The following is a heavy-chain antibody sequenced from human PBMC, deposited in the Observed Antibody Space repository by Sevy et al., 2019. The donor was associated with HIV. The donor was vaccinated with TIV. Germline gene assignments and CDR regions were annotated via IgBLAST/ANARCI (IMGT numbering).Heavy chain of an antibody. J-gene: IGHJ3*01. V-gene: IGHV3-21*01. D-gene: IGHD3-10*01. CDR2: ISYSRNYI. CDR1: GFSFSSYM. Sequence: GGSLRLSCTASGFSFSSYMMNWVRQAPGKGLEWVASISYSRNYIYYADSLKGRFTISSDNAKNSLFLQMNSLRAVDTAVYYCARPYGAGSWEAFDVWGQGTMVTVSS. CDR3: ARPYGAGSWEAFDV.